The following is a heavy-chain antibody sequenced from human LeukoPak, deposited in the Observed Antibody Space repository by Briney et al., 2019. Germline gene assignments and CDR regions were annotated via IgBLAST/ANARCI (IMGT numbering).Heavy chain of an antibody. Sequence: SQTLSLTCAVSGDSISSGGYWWSWIRQHPGKGPEWIGYISYGGKADYNPTLKSRVAISADTPKDQFSLKLSSTTAADTAVYYCARAPVATPSEFDYWGQGTLVTVSS. V-gene: IGHV4-31*11. D-gene: IGHD5-12*01. CDR3: ARAPVATPSEFDY. CDR1: GDSISSGGYW. J-gene: IGHJ4*02. CDR2: ISYGGKA.